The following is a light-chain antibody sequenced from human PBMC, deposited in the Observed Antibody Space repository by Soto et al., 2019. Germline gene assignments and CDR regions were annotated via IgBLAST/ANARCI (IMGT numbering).Light chain of an antibody. V-gene: IGKV3-15*01. J-gene: IGKJ4*01. CDR3: HQYNNWPLT. CDR2: GAS. Sequence: EIVLTQSPATLSLSPGERATLSCRASQSVSSYLAWYQQKPGLAPRLLIYGASTRATGIPARFSGRGSETEFTLTISSLQSEDFAVYYCHQYNNWPLTFGGGTKV. CDR1: QSVSSY.